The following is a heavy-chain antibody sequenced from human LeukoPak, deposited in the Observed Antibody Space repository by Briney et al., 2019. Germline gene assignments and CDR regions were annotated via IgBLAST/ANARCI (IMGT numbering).Heavy chain of an antibody. D-gene: IGHD6-19*01. Sequence: PGRSLRLSCAASGFTFSSYAMHWVRQAPGKGLEWVAVISYDGSNKYYADSVKGRFTISRDNSKSTLYLQMNSLRAEDTAVYYCARALSSGRLDYWGQGTLVTVSS. V-gene: IGHV3-30-3*01. J-gene: IGHJ4*02. CDR3: ARALSSGRLDY. CDR1: GFTFSSYA. CDR2: ISYDGSNK.